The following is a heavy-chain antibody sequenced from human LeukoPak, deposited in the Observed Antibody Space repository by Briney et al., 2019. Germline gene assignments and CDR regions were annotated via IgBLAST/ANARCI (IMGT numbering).Heavy chain of an antibody. CDR3: ARDWQWLVKSGNIDY. CDR2: ISSSGSTI. J-gene: IGHJ4*02. Sequence: GGSLRLSCAASGFTFSSYEMNWVRQAPGKGLEWVSYISSSGSTIYYADSVKGRFTISRDNAKNSLYLQMNSLRAEDTAVYYCARDWQWLVKSGNIDYWGQGTLVTVSS. CDR1: GFTFSSYE. D-gene: IGHD6-19*01. V-gene: IGHV3-48*03.